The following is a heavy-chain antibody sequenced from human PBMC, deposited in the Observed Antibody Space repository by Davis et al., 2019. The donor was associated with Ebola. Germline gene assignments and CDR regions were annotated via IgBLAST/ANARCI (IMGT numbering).Heavy chain of an antibody. CDR1: GGSISSYY. CDR3: ALYCSSTSCYNNWFDP. V-gene: IGHV4-59*01. D-gene: IGHD2-2*02. J-gene: IGHJ5*02. Sequence: PSETLSLTCTVSGGSISSYYWSWIRQPPGKGLEWIGYIYYRGSTNYNPSLKSRVTISEDTSKNQFSLKLSSVTAADTAVYYCALYCSSTSCYNNWFDPWGQGTLVTVSS. CDR2: IYYRGST.